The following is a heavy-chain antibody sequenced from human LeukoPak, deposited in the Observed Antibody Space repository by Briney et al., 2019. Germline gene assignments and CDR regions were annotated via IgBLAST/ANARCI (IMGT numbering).Heavy chain of an antibody. CDR2: ISSSSSYI. V-gene: IGHV3-21*01. Sequence: GGSLRLSCAASGFTFSSYAMSWVRQAPGKGLEWVSSISSSSSYIYYADSVKGRFTISRDNAKNSLYLQMNSLRAEDTAVYYCARHPPLDYGGNSDYWGQGTLVTVSS. D-gene: IGHD4-23*01. CDR3: ARHPPLDYGGNSDY. CDR1: GFTFSSYA. J-gene: IGHJ4*02.